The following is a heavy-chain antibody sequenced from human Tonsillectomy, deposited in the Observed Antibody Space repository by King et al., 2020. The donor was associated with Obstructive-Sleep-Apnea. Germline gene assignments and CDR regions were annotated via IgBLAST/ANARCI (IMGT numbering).Heavy chain of an antibody. D-gene: IGHD3-22*01. Sequence: VQLQESGPGLVKPSETLSLTCTVSGGSISSYYWSWIRQSPGKGLEWIGYIYYSGSTNYNPSLKSRVTISGDTSKNQFSLKLTSVTAADTAVYYCARHRGSGYPFFDYWGLGALVTVSS. CDR1: GGSISSYY. J-gene: IGHJ4*02. CDR3: ARHRGSGYPFFDY. V-gene: IGHV4-59*08. CDR2: IYYSGST.